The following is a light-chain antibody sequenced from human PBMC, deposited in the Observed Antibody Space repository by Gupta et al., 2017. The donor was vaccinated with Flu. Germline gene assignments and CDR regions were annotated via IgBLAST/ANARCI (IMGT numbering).Light chain of an antibody. CDR2: DAS. CDR3: QKRSNWPPYT. CDR1: QSVGTY. J-gene: IGKJ2*01. V-gene: IGKV3-11*01. Sequence: EIVFTQSPATLSLSPGGRATLSCRASQSVGTYLAWYQQKPGQTPRLLIYDASNRATGIPARFSGSGSGTDFTLTISSLEPEDFAVYYCQKRSNWPPYTFGQGTRLEI.